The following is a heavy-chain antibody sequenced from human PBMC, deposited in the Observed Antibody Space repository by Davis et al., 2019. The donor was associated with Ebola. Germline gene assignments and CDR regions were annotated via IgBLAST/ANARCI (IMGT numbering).Heavy chain of an antibody. J-gene: IGHJ6*02. V-gene: IGHV3-21*01. CDR3: ARTLYDSRHYGMDV. CDR2: ISSSSSYI. CDR1: GFTFSSYS. D-gene: IGHD2-2*02. Sequence: PGGSLRLSCAASGFTFSSYSMNWVRQAPGKGLEWVSSISSSSSYIYYADSVKRRFTISRDNAKNSLYLQMNSLRAEDTAVYYCARTLYDSRHYGMDVWGQGTTVTVSS.